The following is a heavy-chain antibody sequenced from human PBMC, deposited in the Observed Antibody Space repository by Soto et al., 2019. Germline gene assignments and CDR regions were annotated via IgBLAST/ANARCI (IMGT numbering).Heavy chain of an antibody. V-gene: IGHV1-18*04. CDR3: TRDDGDDSTNS. D-gene: IGHD5-12*01. Sequence: AAVKVSCKASVYTFTAYGRNWVRRAQGRGLGWMGRCATHDFSSVSAQPIQGRLTLTRESFTSTAYMELAGMTSDDSGLYHRTRDDGDDSTNSWGQGTLVTVSS. CDR2: CATHDFSS. CDR1: VYTFTAYG. J-gene: IGHJ4*02.